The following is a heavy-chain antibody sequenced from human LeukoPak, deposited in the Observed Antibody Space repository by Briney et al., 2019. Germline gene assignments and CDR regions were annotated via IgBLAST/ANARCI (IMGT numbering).Heavy chain of an antibody. CDR2: IYYSGST. CDR1: GGSISSYY. V-gene: IGHV4-59*12. CDR3: ARDGPYSGSWYYFDY. J-gene: IGHJ4*02. Sequence: SETLSLTCTVSGGSISSYYWSWIRQPPGKGLEWIGYIYYSGSTNYNPSLKSRVTMSVDTSKNQFSLKLSSVTAADTAVYYCARDGPYSGSWYYFDYWGQGTLVTVSS. D-gene: IGHD1-26*01.